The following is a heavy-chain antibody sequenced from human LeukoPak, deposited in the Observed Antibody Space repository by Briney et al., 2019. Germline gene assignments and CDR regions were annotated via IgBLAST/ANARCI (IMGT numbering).Heavy chain of an antibody. CDR3: ARTVSGWYGFDY. V-gene: IGHV3-33*01. J-gene: IGHJ4*02. D-gene: IGHD6-19*01. CDR1: GFTSSSYG. CDR2: IWYDGSNK. Sequence: GGSLRLSCAASGFTSSSYGMHSVRQAPGKGLEWVAVIWYDGSNKYYADSVKGRFTISRDNSKNTLYLQMNSLRAEDTAVYYCARTVSGWYGFDYWGQGTLVTVSS.